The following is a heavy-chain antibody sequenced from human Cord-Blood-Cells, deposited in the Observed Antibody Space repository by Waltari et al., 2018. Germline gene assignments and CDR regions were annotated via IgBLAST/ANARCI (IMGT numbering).Heavy chain of an antibody. D-gene: IGHD2-2*01. J-gene: IGHJ4*02. CDR1: GFTLDDYA. V-gene: IGHV3-9*01. Sequence: EVQRVESGGGLVQPGRSLRPSCAASGFTLDDYAMHWVRQAPGKGLGWVSGISWNSGSIGYADSVKSRFTISRDNAKNSLYLQMNSLRAEDTALYYCAKASDIVVVPAAFDYWGQGTLVTVSS. CDR2: ISWNSGSI. CDR3: AKASDIVVVPAAFDY.